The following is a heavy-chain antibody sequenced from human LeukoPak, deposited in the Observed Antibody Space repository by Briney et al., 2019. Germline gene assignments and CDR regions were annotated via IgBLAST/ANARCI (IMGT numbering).Heavy chain of an antibody. D-gene: IGHD7-27*01. CDR2: IYYSGST. CDR1: GGSISSSNW. Sequence: PSGTLSLTCAVSGGSISSSNWWSWVRQPPGKGLEWIGYIYYSGSTYYNPSLKSRVTISVDTSKNQFSLKLSSVTAADTAVYYCARDRKPLGWFDPWGQGTLVTVSS. J-gene: IGHJ5*02. V-gene: IGHV4-4*02. CDR3: ARDRKPLGWFDP.